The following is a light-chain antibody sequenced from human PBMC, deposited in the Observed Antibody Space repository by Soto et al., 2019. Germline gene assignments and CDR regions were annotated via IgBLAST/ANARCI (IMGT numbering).Light chain of an antibody. V-gene: IGKV1-39*01. Sequence: DIQLTQSPSSLSASVGDRVTRTSRASQSISSYLNWYQQKPGKAPKLLIYAASSLQSGVPSRFSGSGSGTDFTLTISSLQPEEFATYYCKKSYSTPLTVGGGNKV. CDR3: KKSYSTPLT. CDR2: AAS. CDR1: QSISSY. J-gene: IGKJ4*01.